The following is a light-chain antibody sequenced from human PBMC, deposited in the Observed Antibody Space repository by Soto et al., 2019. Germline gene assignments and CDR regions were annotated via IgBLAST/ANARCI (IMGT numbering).Light chain of an antibody. Sequence: IQLTQSPSSLSASVGDRVTITCRASQGISSYLAWYQQKPGKAPKLLIYAASTLQSGVPSRFSGSGSGTDFPLTISSLQPEDFATYYCQYLNSYPITFGQGTRLEIK. V-gene: IGKV1-9*01. J-gene: IGKJ5*01. CDR1: QGISSY. CDR3: QYLNSYPIT. CDR2: AAS.